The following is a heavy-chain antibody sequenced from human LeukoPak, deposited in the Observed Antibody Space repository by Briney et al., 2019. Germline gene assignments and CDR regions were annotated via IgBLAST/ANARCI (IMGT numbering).Heavy chain of an antibody. D-gene: IGHD3-16*01. CDR2: INHSGST. CDR1: GGSFSGYY. J-gene: IGHJ5*02. V-gene: IGHV4-34*01. Sequence: SETLSLTCAVYGGSFSGYYWSWIRQPPGKGLEWIGEINHSGSTNYNPSLKSRVTISVDTSKNQFSLKLSSVTAADTAVYYCERGLLWGPNWFDPWGQGALVTVSS. CDR3: ERGLLWGPNWFDP.